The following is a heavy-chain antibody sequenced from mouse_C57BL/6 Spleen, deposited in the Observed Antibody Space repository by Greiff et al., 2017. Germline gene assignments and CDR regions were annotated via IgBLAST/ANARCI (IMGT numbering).Heavy chain of an antibody. J-gene: IGHJ3*01. D-gene: IGHD1-1*01. V-gene: IGHV1-55*01. CDR1: GYTFTSYW. CDR3: ARLDGSSPWFAY. Sequence: QVQLQQPGAELVKPGASVKMSCKASGYTFTSYWITWVKQRPGQGLEWIGDIYPGSGSTNYNEKFKSKATLTVDTSSSTAYMQLSSLTSEDSAVYYGARLDGSSPWFAYWGQGTLVTVSA. CDR2: IYPGSGST.